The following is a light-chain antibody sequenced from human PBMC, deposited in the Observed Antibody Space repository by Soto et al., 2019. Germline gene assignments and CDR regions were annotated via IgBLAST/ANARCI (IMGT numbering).Light chain of an antibody. Sequence: QCVLTQPASVARAPGQSITFSCTGTSSDISVYNYVSCYQLHPDKARKLMIYEVNNRPSVVSNRFSGAKSSNTASLTTSGLQAEDEADYYCSSYTTSNSYVFGTGTKVTVL. V-gene: IGLV2-14*01. CDR1: SSDISVYNY. J-gene: IGLJ1*01. CDR3: SSYTTSNSYV. CDR2: EVN.